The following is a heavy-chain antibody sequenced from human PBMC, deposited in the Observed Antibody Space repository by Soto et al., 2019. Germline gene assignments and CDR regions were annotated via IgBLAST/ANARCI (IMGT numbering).Heavy chain of an antibody. Sequence: SETLSLTCTVSGGSISSSSYYWGWIRQPPGKGLEWIGSIYYSGSTYYNPSLKSRVTISVDTSKNQFSLKLSSVTAADTAVYYCARLPLGYCSSTSCRNEPYYYYYMDVWGKGTTVTVSS. J-gene: IGHJ6*03. CDR2: IYYSGST. D-gene: IGHD2-2*01. V-gene: IGHV4-39*01. CDR1: GGSISSSSYY. CDR3: ARLPLGYCSSTSCRNEPYYYYYMDV.